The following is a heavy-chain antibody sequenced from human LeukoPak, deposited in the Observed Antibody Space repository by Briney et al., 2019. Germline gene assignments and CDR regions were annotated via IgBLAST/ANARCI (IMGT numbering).Heavy chain of an antibody. V-gene: IGHV3-21*01. CDR3: ARAGRYCGGDCYDAFDI. Sequence: KPGGSLRLSCAASGFTFSSYSMNWVRQAPGKGLEWVSSISSSSSYIYYADSVKGRFTISRDNAKNSLYLQMNSLRAEDTAAYYCARAGRYCGGDCYDAFDIWGQGTMVTVSS. CDR1: GFTFSSYS. D-gene: IGHD2-21*02. CDR2: ISSSSSYI. J-gene: IGHJ3*02.